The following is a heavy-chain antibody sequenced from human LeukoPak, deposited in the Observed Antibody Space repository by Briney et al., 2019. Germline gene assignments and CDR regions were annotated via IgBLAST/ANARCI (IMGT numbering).Heavy chain of an antibody. CDR1: GGSISSYY. Sequence: SETLSLTCTVSGGSISSYYWSWIRQPPGKGLEWIGYIYYSGSTNYNPSLKSRVTISVDTSKDQFSLKLSSVTAADTAVYYCASAGPRRAAFDYWGQGTLVTVSS. D-gene: IGHD2-15*01. CDR2: IYYSGST. J-gene: IGHJ4*02. CDR3: ASAGPRRAAFDY. V-gene: IGHV4-59*01.